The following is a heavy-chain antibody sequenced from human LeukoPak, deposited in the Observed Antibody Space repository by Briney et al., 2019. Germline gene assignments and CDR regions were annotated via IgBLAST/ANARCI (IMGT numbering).Heavy chain of an antibody. V-gene: IGHV3-74*01. CDR2: INSDGSNT. CDR3: ARVGSTTDY. Sequence: PGGSLRLSCAASGFIFSSYAMNWVRQTPGKGLEWVSPINSDGSNTIYADSVKGRFTISRDNAKNTLYLQMNNLRAEDTAVYYCARVGSTTDYWGQGTPVTVSS. J-gene: IGHJ4*02. D-gene: IGHD2/OR15-2a*01. CDR1: GFIFSSYA.